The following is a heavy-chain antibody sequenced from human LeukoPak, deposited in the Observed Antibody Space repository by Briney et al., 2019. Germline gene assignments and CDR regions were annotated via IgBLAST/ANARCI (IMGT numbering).Heavy chain of an antibody. CDR1: DYTFSSYG. D-gene: IGHD3-22*01. Sequence: ASVKVSCKASDYTFSSYGISWVRQAPGQGLEWTGWISGYNGNTKYAQNLQGRVTMTTDTSTTTAYMELRSLRSDDTAVYYCARGRYYDSGGYDEAFDIWGQGTAVTVSS. V-gene: IGHV1-18*01. CDR3: ARGRYYDSGGYDEAFDI. J-gene: IGHJ3*02. CDR2: ISGYNGNT.